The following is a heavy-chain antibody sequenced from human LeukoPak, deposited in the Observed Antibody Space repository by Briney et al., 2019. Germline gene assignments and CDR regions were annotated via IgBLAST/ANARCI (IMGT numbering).Heavy chain of an antibody. J-gene: IGHJ4*02. D-gene: IGHD3-3*01. CDR3: ARGRQNYDFWSGYSSFDY. CDR1: GGSISSGSYY. Sequence: SETLSLTCTVSGGSISSGSYYWSWIRQPAGKGLEWIGRIFTSGSTNYNPSLKSRVTISVDTSKNQFSLKLSSVTAADTAVYYCARGRQNYDFWSGYSSFDYWGQGTLVTVSS. CDR2: IFTSGST. V-gene: IGHV4-61*02.